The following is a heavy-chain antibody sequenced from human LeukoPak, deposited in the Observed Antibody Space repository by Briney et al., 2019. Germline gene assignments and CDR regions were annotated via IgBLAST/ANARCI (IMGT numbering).Heavy chain of an antibody. D-gene: IGHD3-22*01. CDR2: INHSGST. V-gene: IGHV4-34*01. CDR1: GGPFSGYY. Sequence: SETLSLTCAVYGGPFSGYYWSWIRQPPGKGLGWIGEINHSGSTNYNPSFKSRVTISVDTSKNQFSLKLSSVTAADTAVYYCARGEFGYYYDSSAYTAFDYWGQGTLVTVSS. CDR3: ARGEFGYYYDSSAYTAFDY. J-gene: IGHJ4*02.